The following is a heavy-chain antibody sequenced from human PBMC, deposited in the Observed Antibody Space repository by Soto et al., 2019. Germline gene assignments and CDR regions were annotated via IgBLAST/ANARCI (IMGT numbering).Heavy chain of an antibody. J-gene: IGHJ6*02. D-gene: IGHD4-4*01. CDR3: AHDTVNYYGMDV. Sequence: LRLKCTSPGSPLDTKEVGVGWIRQPPGKALEWLALIYWDDDKRYSPSLKSRLTITKDSSINQVVLTMTNMDPADTATYYCAHDTVNYYGMDVWGQGTTVTVSS. CDR1: GSPLDTKEVG. V-gene: IGHV2-5*02. CDR2: IYWDDDK.